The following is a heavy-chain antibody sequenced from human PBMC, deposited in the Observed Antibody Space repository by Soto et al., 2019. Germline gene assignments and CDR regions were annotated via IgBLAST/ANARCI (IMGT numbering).Heavy chain of an antibody. CDR1: GGTFSSYA. D-gene: IGHD6-13*01. CDR3: ARDPTGGIAAPFDY. CDR2: IIPIFGTA. J-gene: IGHJ4*02. V-gene: IGHV1-69*13. Sequence: ASVKVSCKASGGTFSSYAISWGRQAPGQGLEWMGGIIPIFGTANYAQKFQGRVTITADESTSTAYMELSSLRSEDTAVYSCARDPTGGIAAPFDYWGLGTLVTFSS.